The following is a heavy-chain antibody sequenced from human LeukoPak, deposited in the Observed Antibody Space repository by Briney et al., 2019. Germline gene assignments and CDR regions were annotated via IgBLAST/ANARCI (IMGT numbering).Heavy chain of an antibody. Sequence: SGRSLRLSCAASGFTFSSYATHWVRQAPGKGLEWVAVISYDGSNKYYADSVKGRFTISRDNSKNTLYLQMNSLRAEDTAVYYCEGVRGVRGFYFDYWGQGTLVTVSS. CDR3: EGVRGVRGFYFDY. V-gene: IGHV3-30*04. CDR1: GFTFSSYA. D-gene: IGHD3-10*01. CDR2: ISYDGSNK. J-gene: IGHJ4*02.